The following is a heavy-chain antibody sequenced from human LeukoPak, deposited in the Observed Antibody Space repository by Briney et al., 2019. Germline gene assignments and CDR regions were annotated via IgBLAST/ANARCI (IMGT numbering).Heavy chain of an antibody. CDR3: KSGGAAPGSFDY. D-gene: IGHD6-13*01. V-gene: IGHV3-7*01. J-gene: IGHJ4*02. CDR1: GFTFSDYW. CDR2: IKYDGNEE. Sequence: GGSLRLSCAASGFTFSDYWMSWMRQAPGKGLGWVANIKYDGNEEYYVDSVKGRFTISRDNAKNSLYLQLNSLRVEDTAVYYCKSGGAAPGSFDYWGQGTLVTVSS.